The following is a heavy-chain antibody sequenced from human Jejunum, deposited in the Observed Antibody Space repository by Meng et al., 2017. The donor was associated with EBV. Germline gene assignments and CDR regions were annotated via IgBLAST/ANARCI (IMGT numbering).Heavy chain of an antibody. CDR2: ISSGSSFI. CDR3: VRDSSFNVH. D-gene: IGHD3-16*02. V-gene: IGHV3-21*02. Sequence: VRLVESVCGLVKPGGSLRLCCAASGFTFSSYSMNWVRQAPGKGLEWVSYISSGSSFIYYADSVKGRFTISRDDAKNSLSLQMNNLGADDTAVYYCVRDSSFNVHWGQGTLVTVSS. CDR1: GFTFSSYS. J-gene: IGHJ4*02.